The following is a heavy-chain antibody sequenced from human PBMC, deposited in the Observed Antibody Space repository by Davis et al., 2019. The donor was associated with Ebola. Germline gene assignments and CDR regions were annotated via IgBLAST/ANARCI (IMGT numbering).Heavy chain of an antibody. V-gene: IGHV3-23*01. Sequence: GGSLRLSCEASGFTFSTCAMSWVRQAPGKGLEWVSAISGSGGSTFYADSVKGRFTISRDNSKNTLYLQMNSLRAEDTAVYYCANWVLVGPTIWGQGTLVTVSS. CDR2: ISGSGGST. J-gene: IGHJ4*02. D-gene: IGHD1-26*01. CDR3: ANWVLVGPTI. CDR1: GFTFSTCA.